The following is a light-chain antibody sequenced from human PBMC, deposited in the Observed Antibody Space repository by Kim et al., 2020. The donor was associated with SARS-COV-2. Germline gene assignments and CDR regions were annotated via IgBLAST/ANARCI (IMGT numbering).Light chain of an antibody. J-gene: IGKJ4*01. CDR3: HQYDNLPLT. Sequence: DIQMTQSPSSLSASVGDRVTISCQASQDTNYSLNWYQQKPGKAPKLLIYDASNLETGVPSRFSGSRSGTDFTFTISSLQPEDFATYFCHQYDNLPLTFGGGTRVEIK. CDR2: DAS. V-gene: IGKV1-33*01. CDR1: QDTNYS.